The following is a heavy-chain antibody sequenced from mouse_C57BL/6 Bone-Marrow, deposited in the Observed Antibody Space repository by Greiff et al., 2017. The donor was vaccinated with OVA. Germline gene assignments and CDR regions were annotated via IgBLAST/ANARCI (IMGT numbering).Heavy chain of an antibody. Sequence: VQLQQSGPGLVKPSQSLSLTCSVTGYSITSGYYWNWIRQFPGNKLEWMGYISYDGSNNYNPSLKNRISITSDTSKNQFFLKLNSVTTEDTATYYCARAPYGYWGQGTTLTVSS. V-gene: IGHV3-6*01. CDR1: GYSITSGYY. CDR2: ISYDGSN. J-gene: IGHJ2*01. D-gene: IGHD1-1*01. CDR3: ARAPYGY.